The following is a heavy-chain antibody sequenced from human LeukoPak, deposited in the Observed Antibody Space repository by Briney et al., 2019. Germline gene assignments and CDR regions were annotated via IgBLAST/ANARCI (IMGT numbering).Heavy chain of an antibody. CDR1: GGSISSYY. CDR2: IYTSGST. Sequence: SETLSLTCTVSGGSISSYYWSWIRQPPGKGLEWIGYIYTSGSTNYNPSLKSRVTISLDTSKNQFSLKLSSVTAADTAVYYCARNHNEWHPFDYWGQGTLVTVSS. J-gene: IGHJ4*02. CDR3: ARNHNEWHPFDY. D-gene: IGHD1-14*01. V-gene: IGHV4-4*09.